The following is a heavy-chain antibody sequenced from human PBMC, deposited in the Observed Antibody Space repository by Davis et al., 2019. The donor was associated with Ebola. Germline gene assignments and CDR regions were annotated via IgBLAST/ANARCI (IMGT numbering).Heavy chain of an antibody. V-gene: IGHV3-23*01. Sequence: PGGSLRLSCAASGFTFSTYAMSWVRQAPGKGLDWVSTISDSGADTYYADSVRGRFTISRDSSKNTVYLQMNSLRAEDTAVYYCAKDGSGSYTDYYYYYYMDVWGKGTTVTVSS. D-gene: IGHD3-10*01. CDR1: GFTFSTYA. CDR2: ISDSGADT. J-gene: IGHJ6*03. CDR3: AKDGSGSYTDYYYYYYMDV.